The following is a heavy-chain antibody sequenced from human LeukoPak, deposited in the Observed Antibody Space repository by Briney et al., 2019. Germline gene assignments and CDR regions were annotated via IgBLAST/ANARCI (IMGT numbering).Heavy chain of an antibody. J-gene: IGHJ6*03. Sequence: SETLSLTCTVSGGPISSSSYYWGWIRQPPGKGLEWIGSIYYSGSTYYNPSLKSRVTISVDTSKNQFSLKLSSVTAADTAVYYCARHRAMYSSGWTWGYYYMDVWGKGTTVTISS. D-gene: IGHD6-19*01. CDR2: IYYSGST. CDR3: ARHRAMYSSGWTWGYYYMDV. CDR1: GGPISSSSYY. V-gene: IGHV4-39*01.